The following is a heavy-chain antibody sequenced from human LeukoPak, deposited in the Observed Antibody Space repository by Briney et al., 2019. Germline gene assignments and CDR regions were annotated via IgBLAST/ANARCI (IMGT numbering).Heavy chain of an antibody. V-gene: IGHV3-7*01. J-gene: IGHJ4*02. CDR3: ARVTAVAGTSVGVDA. D-gene: IGHD6-19*01. CDR2: INQDGSKK. CDR1: GFTFSRDW. Sequence: SGGSRLSCAASGFTFSRDWMNWVRQAPGKTLEWVANINQDGSKKNYVDSVKGRFTISRDNAKNTLYLQMNSLRAEDTAVYYCARVTAVAGTSVGVDAWGQGILVTVS.